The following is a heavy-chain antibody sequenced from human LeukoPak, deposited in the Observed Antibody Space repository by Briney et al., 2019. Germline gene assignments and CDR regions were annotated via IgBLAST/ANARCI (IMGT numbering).Heavy chain of an antibody. CDR2: IYHSGST. Sequence: SETLSLTCAVSGYSIGSGYYWGWIRQPPGKGLEWIGSIYHSGSTYYNPSLKSRVTISVDTSKNQFSLKLSSVTAADTAVFYCASLTGYYYYYMDVWGKGTTVTVSS. CDR1: GYSIGSGYY. D-gene: IGHD4/OR15-4a*01. CDR3: ASLTGYYYYYMDV. V-gene: IGHV4-38-2*01. J-gene: IGHJ6*03.